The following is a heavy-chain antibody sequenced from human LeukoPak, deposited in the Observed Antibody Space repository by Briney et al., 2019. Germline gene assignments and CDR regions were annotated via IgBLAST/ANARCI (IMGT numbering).Heavy chain of an antibody. D-gene: IGHD3-22*01. CDR3: STDRVVGTTSYY. CDR1: GFTFSIAW. J-gene: IGHJ4*02. CDR2: IKSKSDGETT. Sequence: GGSLRLSCEASGFTFSIAWMSWVRQAPGKGLEWVGRIKSKSDGETTDYAASVKGRFTISRDDSKNTLYLQMNSLKTEDTAVYYCSTDRVVGTTSYYWGQGTLVTVSS. V-gene: IGHV3-15*01.